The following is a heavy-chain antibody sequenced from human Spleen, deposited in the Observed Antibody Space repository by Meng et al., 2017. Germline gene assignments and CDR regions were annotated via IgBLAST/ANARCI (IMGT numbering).Heavy chain of an antibody. V-gene: IGHV4-38-2*02. J-gene: IGHJ6*02. CDR3: AIGRRLVVRRVKTYYSGMDV. Sequence: SETLSLTCTVSGYSINNDYYWGWIRQPPGKGLEWIGSSYHSGSTYYNPSLQSRVTISIDTTKNQFTLKLSFVTAADTAVYYCAIGRRLVVRRVKTYYSGMDVWGQGTMVTVSS. CDR1: GYSINNDYY. D-gene: IGHD3-10*01. CDR2: SYHSGST.